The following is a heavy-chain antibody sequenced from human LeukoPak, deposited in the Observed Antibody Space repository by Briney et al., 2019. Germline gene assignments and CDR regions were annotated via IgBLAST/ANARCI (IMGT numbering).Heavy chain of an antibody. D-gene: IGHD3-3*01. CDR2: IKSKTDGGTT. J-gene: IGHJ4*02. CDR3: TTDRSYDFWSGYRSYFDY. V-gene: IGHV3-15*01. CDR1: GFTFSSYA. Sequence: GGSLRLSCAASGFTFSSYAMSWVRQAPGKGLEWVGRIKSKTDGGTTDYAAPVKGRFTISRDDSKNTLYLQMNSLKTEDTAVYYCTTDRSYDFWSGYRSYFDYWGQGTLVTVSS.